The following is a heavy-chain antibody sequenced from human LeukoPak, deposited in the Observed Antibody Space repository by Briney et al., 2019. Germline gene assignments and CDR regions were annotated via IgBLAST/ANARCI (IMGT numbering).Heavy chain of an antibody. CDR1: GFTFSSYW. CDR2: IKQDGSDK. V-gene: IGHV3-7*01. D-gene: IGHD1-26*01. J-gene: IGHJ4*02. Sequence: GGSLRLSCAASGFTFSSYWMTWIRKAPGKGLEWVANIKQDGSDKYYVDSVKGRFTISRDNAKNSLYLQMNSLRAEDTAVYYCARDYSIDYWGQGTLVTVSS. CDR3: ARDYSIDY.